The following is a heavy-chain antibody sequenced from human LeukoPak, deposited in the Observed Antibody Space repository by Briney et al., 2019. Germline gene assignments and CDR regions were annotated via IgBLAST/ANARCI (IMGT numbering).Heavy chain of an antibody. CDR3: ARDLAYCGGDCYSPDAFDI. Sequence: ASVKVSCKASGYTFTSYAMHWVRQAPGQRLEWMGWINAGNGNTKYSQKFQGRVTITRDTSVSTAYMELSSLRSEDTAVYYCARDLAYCGGDCYSPDAFDIWGQGTMVTVSS. J-gene: IGHJ3*02. V-gene: IGHV1-3*01. CDR2: INAGNGNT. D-gene: IGHD2-21*02. CDR1: GYTFTSYA.